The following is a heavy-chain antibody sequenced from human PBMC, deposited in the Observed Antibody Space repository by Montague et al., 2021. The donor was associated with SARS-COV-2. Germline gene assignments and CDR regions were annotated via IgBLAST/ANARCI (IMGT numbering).Heavy chain of an antibody. V-gene: IGHV4-59*03. CDR2: VSNTGST. D-gene: IGHD3-3*01. CDR1: GVSITNYY. Sequence: ETVSLTCSVSGVSITNYYWSWIRQFPGKELEWIGTVSNTGSTNKNPSLMSRVTISRDTSSGQVSMRLRSVTAADTAFYFCAGIERGFWRDLVVFYVWGPGTLVTVSS. J-gene: IGHJ3*01. CDR3: AGIERGFWRDLVVFYV.